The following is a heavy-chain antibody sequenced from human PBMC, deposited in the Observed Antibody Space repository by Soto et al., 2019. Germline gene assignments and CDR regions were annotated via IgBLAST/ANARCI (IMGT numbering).Heavy chain of an antibody. Sequence: GGSLRLSCAASGFTFSNYWMHRVRQAPGKGLVWVSRINTDGSSTTYADSVKGRFTISRDNAKNTLYLQVNSLRAEDTAVYYCARDGIVGATALDYWGQGTLVTVSS. V-gene: IGHV3-74*01. D-gene: IGHD1-26*01. CDR3: ARDGIVGATALDY. J-gene: IGHJ4*02. CDR2: INTDGSST. CDR1: GFTFSNYW.